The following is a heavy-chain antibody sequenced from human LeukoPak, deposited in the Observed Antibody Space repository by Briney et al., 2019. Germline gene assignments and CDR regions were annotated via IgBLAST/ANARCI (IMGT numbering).Heavy chain of an antibody. CDR3: ARDSSSSFDSFDI. D-gene: IGHD6-6*01. V-gene: IGHV3-30*04. CDR2: ISYDGTNK. J-gene: IGHJ3*02. CDR1: GFTFSNYA. Sequence: GGSLRLSCADSGFTFSNYAMHWVRQAPVKGLEWVAVISYDGTNKYYADSVKGRFTISRDNFKNTLYLQMNSLRAEDTAVYYCARDSSSSFDSFDIWGQGTMVTVSS.